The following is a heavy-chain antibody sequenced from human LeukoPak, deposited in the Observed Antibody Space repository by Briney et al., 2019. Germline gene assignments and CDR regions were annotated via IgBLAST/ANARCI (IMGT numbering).Heavy chain of an antibody. D-gene: IGHD5-24*01. CDR2: IYHSGST. Sequence: SETLSLTCTVSGYSISSGYYWGWIRQPPGKGLEWIGNIYHSGSTYYNPSLKSRVTISVDTSKNQFSLKLSSVTAADTAVYYCARAGLGDGSKRYYFDYWGQGTLVTISS. CDR3: ARAGLGDGSKRYYFDY. CDR1: GYSISSGYY. V-gene: IGHV4-38-2*02. J-gene: IGHJ4*02.